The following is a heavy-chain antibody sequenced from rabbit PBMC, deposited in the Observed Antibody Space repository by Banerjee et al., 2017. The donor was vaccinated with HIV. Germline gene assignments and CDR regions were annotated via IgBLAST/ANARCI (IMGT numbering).Heavy chain of an antibody. D-gene: IGHD4-1*01. J-gene: IGHJ4*01. CDR1: GSDISSYS. CDR2: INTSSGNT. CDR3: ARELAGVIGWNFNL. Sequence: QSLEESGGDLVKPGASLTLTCTASGSDISSYSMGWVRQAPGKGLEWIACINTSSGNTVYASWAKGRFTISKTSSTTVTLQMTSLTAADTATYFCARELAGVIGWNFNLWGPGTLVTVS. V-gene: IGHV1S40*01.